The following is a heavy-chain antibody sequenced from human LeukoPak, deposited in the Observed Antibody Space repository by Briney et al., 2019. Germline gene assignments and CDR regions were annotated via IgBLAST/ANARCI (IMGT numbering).Heavy chain of an antibody. CDR1: GFTFTSYW. Sequence: GGSLRLSCAASGFTFTSYWMSWVRQAPGKGLEWVANIKQDGSEKYYVDSVKGRFTISRDNAKNSLYLQVNSLRAEDTAVYYCARDGRGSYSPINYYLDYWGQGTLVTVSS. CDR2: IKQDGSEK. J-gene: IGHJ4*02. D-gene: IGHD3-10*01. CDR3: ARDGRGSYSPINYYLDY. V-gene: IGHV3-7*01.